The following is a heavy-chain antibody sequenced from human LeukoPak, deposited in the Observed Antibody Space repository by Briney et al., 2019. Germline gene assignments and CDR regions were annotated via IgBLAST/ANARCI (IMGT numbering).Heavy chain of an antibody. CDR1: GGSISSSSYY. J-gene: IGHJ5*02. Sequence: TSETLSLTCTVSGGSISSSSYYWGWIRQPPGKGLEWIGSIYYSGSTYYNPSLKSRVTISVDTSKNQFSLKLSSVTAADTAVYYCARVNGIAARRGGVVGPWGQGTLVTVSS. V-gene: IGHV4-39*07. CDR2: IYYSGST. CDR3: ARVNGIAARRGGVVGP. D-gene: IGHD6-6*01.